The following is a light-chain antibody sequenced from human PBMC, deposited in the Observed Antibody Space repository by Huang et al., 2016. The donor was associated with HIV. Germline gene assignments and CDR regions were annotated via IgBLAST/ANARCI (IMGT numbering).Light chain of an antibody. CDR3: QQYHDWPLT. Sequence: EIVMTQSPATLSVSPGERVTLSCRTSQSISDHLAWYQHNPAQAPRLIIYGASARATGIPARFSGSGSGTDFTLTIGSLQSEDFATYYCQQYHDWPLTFGGGT. J-gene: IGKJ4*01. CDR1: QSISDH. CDR2: GAS. V-gene: IGKV3-15*01.